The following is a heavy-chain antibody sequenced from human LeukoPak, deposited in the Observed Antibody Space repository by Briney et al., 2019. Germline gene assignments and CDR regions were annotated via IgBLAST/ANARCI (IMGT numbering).Heavy chain of an antibody. V-gene: IGHV4-30-2*01. D-gene: IGHD3-9*01. CDR1: GGSISSGGYS. CDR3: ARATFENWFDP. J-gene: IGHJ5*02. CDR2: ISHSGST. Sequence: NPSQTLSLTCAVSGGSISSGGYSWSWIRQPPGKGLEWIGYISHSGSTYYNPSLKSRVTISVDRSKNQFSLKLSSVTAADTAVYYCARATFENWFDPWGQGTLVTVSS.